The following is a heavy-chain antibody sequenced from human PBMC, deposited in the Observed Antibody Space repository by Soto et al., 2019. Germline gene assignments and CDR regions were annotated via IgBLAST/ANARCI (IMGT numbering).Heavy chain of an antibody. D-gene: IGHD3-3*01. Sequence: VQLVESGGTLVQPGGSLRLSCSASGFTFSNYAMYWVRQAPGKGLEYVSAISRNGDSTYYSDSVKGRFTISRDNSENTLYLQMSSLRPDDAAVYYCVKVHYYGFWPDYPDSGAFDIWGQGTMVTVSS. J-gene: IGHJ3*02. CDR2: ISRNGDST. CDR3: VKVHYYGFWPDYPDSGAFDI. CDR1: GFTFSNYA. V-gene: IGHV3-64D*08.